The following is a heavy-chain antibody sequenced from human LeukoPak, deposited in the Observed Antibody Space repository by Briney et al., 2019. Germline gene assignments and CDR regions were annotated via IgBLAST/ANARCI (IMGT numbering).Heavy chain of an antibody. CDR1: GGSISSSSYY. D-gene: IGHD3-10*01. J-gene: IGHJ5*02. Sequence: PSETLSLTCTVSGGSISSSSYYWGWIRQPPGKGLEWIGSIYYSGSTNYNPSLKSRVTISVDTSKNQFSLKLSSVTAADTAVYYCARLKGAYGSGSYIGNWFDPWGQGTLVTVSS. CDR3: ARLKGAYGSGSYIGNWFDP. V-gene: IGHV4-39*07. CDR2: IYYSGST.